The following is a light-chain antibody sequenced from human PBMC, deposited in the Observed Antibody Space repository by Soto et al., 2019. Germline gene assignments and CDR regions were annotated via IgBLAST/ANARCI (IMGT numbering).Light chain of an antibody. Sequence: QSVLTQPASVSGSPGQSITISCTGTSSDVGGYDYVSWYQQHPGKAPKLMIYDVSNRPSGVSNRFSGSKSGNTASLTISGLQAEDEADYYCSSYTSNSQLRYVFGPGTKVTVL. J-gene: IGLJ1*01. CDR3: SSYTSNSQLRYV. CDR2: DVS. V-gene: IGLV2-14*01. CDR1: SSDVGGYDY.